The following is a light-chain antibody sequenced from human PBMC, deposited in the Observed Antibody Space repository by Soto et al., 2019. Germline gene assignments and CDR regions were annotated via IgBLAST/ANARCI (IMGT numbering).Light chain of an antibody. V-gene: IGKV1-39*01. CDR2: TAS. Sequence: IQMTQSPSPLSASIGDSVTITCRASQTISTYLNWYQQKPGKAPKLLIYTASSLQSGVPSRFRGSGSGTDFTLTISGLQPEYFATYYCQQSYCTPRAFGPGTEVESK. CDR1: QTISTY. J-gene: IGKJ1*01. CDR3: QQSYCTPRA.